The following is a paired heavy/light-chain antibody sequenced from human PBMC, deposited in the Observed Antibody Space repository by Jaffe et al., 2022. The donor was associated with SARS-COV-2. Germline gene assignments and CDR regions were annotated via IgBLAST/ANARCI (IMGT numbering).Heavy chain of an antibody. CDR2: IYPGDSDT. J-gene: IGHJ6*02. D-gene: IGHD2-8*02. V-gene: IGHV5-51*01. CDR3: ARPPLNILLEVTETFKGDYGVDV. Sequence: EVQLVQSGAEVKKPGESLTISCQGSGYTFSTYWIAWVRQMPGKGLEWMGMIYPGDSDTRYSPSFQGQVTISADKSIDTAYLQWNSLRASDTAMYYCARPPLNILLEVTETFKGDYGVDVWGQGTTVTVSS. CDR1: GYTFSTYW.
Light chain of an antibody. CDR1: QSVSSN. V-gene: IGKV3-15*01. CDR3: HQYNEWPPGRT. CDR2: SSS. Sequence: EIVMTQSPATLSVSPGERATLSCRASQSVSSNLAWYQQKPGQAPRLLIYSSSTRATGIPARFSGSGSGTEFTLTISSLQSEDFAVYYCHQYNEWPPGRTFGQGTKVEIK. J-gene: IGKJ1*01.